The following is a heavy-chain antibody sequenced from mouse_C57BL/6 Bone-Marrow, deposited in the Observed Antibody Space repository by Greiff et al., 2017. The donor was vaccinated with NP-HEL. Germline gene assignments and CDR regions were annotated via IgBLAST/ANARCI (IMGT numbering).Heavy chain of an antibody. CDR3: ARDRWLLFDY. CDR2: ISDGGSYT. CDR1: GFTFSSYA. D-gene: IGHD2-3*01. Sequence: DVKLQESGGGLVKPGGSLKLSCAASGFTFSSYAMSWVRQTPEKRLEWVATISDGGSYTYYPDNVKGRFTISRDNAKNNLYLQMSHLKSEDTAMYYCARDRWLLFDYWGQGTTLTVSS. V-gene: IGHV5-4*01. J-gene: IGHJ2*01.